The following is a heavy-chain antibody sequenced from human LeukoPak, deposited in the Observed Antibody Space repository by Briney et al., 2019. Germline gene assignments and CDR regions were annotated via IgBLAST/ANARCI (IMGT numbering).Heavy chain of an antibody. V-gene: IGHV3-49*04. CDR2: IRSKAYGGTT. J-gene: IGHJ4*02. Sequence: GGSLRLSCTASGFTFGDYAMSRVRQAPGKGLEWVGFIRSKAYGGTTEYAASVKGRFTISRDDSKSIAYLQMNSLKTEDTAVYYCTRVRWLRYRAFDYWGQGTLVTVSS. CDR1: GFTFGDYA. CDR3: TRVRWLRYRAFDY. D-gene: IGHD5-12*01.